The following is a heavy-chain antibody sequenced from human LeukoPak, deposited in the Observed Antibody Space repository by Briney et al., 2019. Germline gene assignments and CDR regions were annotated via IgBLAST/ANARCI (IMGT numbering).Heavy chain of an antibody. CDR1: GFTFITYG. Sequence: GRSLRLSCAASGFTFITYGMHWVRQAPGKGLEWVAFIRYDGSNKYYADSVKGRFTISRDNSRNTLYLQMNSLRAEDTAVYYCAKDHRAAAPLGLRDYFDYWGQGTLVTVSS. CDR2: IRYDGSNK. J-gene: IGHJ4*02. D-gene: IGHD6-13*01. V-gene: IGHV3-30*02. CDR3: AKDHRAAAPLGLRDYFDY.